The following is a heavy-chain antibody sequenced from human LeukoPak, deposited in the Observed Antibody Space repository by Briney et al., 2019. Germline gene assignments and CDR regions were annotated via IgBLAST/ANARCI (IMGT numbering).Heavy chain of an antibody. V-gene: IGHV3-30-3*01. J-gene: IGHJ4*02. D-gene: IGHD5-12*01. CDR1: GFTFSSYA. CDR2: ISYDGSNK. Sequence: GGSLRLSCAASGFTFSSYAMHWVRQAPGKGLEWVAFISYDGSNKYYADSVKGRFTISRDNSKNTLYLQMNSLRPEDTAVYYCATKIVANLDYWGQGTLVTVSS. CDR3: ATKIVANLDY.